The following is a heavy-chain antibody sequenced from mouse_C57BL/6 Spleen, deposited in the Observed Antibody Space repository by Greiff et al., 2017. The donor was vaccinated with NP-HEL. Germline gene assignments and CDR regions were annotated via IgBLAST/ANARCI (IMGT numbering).Heavy chain of an antibody. D-gene: IGHD2-3*01. CDR1: GFTFSDYG. V-gene: IGHV5-17*01. J-gene: IGHJ4*01. CDR2: ISSGSSTI. Sequence: EVKLMESGGGLVKPGGSLKLSCAASGFTFSDYGMHWVRQAPEKGLEWVAYISSGSSTIYYADTVKGRFTISRDNAKNTLFLQMTSLRSEDTAMYYCARPAYDGYYYYAMDYWGQGTSVTVSS. CDR3: ARPAYDGYYYYAMDY.